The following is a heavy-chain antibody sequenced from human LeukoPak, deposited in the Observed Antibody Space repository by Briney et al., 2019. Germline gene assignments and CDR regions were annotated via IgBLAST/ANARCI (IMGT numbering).Heavy chain of an antibody. CDR2: ISSSSSYI. Sequence: GRSLRLSCAASGFTFSSYSMNWVRQAPGKGLEWVSSISSSSSYIYYADSVKGRFTISRDNAKNSLYLQMNSLRAEDTAVYYCARDAPTGYSSSWIFDYWGQGTLVTVSS. CDR1: GFTFSSYS. V-gene: IGHV3-21*01. CDR3: ARDAPTGYSSSWIFDY. J-gene: IGHJ4*02. D-gene: IGHD6-13*01.